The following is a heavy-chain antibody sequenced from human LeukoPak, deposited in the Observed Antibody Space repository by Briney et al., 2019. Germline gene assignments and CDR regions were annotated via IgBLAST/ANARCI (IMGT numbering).Heavy chain of an antibody. CDR1: GYTFTSYD. V-gene: IGHV1-8*01. CDR3: ARGDRITIFGVVIGRKGDYFAY. CDR2: MNPNSGNT. J-gene: IGHJ4*02. D-gene: IGHD3-3*01. Sequence: ASVKVSCKASGYTFTSYDINWVRQATGQGLEWMGWMNPNSGNTGYAQKFQGRVTMTRNTSISTAYMELSSLRSEDTAVYYCARGDRITIFGVVIGRKGDYFAYWGQGTLVTVSS.